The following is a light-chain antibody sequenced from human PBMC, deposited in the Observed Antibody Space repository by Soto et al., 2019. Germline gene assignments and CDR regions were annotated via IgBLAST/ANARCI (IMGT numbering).Light chain of an antibody. Sequence: DIQMTQSPSSVSASVGDRVTITCRASQDISSWLAWYQQKPGTAPKLLIYATSSLQSGVPSRFSASGSGTDFTLTISSLQPEDFATYYCQQANTSPYTFGQGTKVDIK. J-gene: IGKJ2*01. CDR3: QQANTSPYT. V-gene: IGKV1-12*01. CDR1: QDISSW. CDR2: ATS.